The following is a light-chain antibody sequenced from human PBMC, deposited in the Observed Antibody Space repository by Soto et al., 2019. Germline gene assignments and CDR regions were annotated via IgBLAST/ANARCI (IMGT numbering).Light chain of an antibody. J-gene: IGKJ2*01. V-gene: IGKV3-20*01. CDR3: QQYGSSPVT. Sequence: EIVLTQSPGTLSLSPGERVVLSCRASSSISASYLAWYQHKPGQAPRLLIYGASSRTTDIPERFSGSGSGTDFTLTISRLEPEDFAIYYCQQYGSSPVTFGQGTKLEIK. CDR2: GAS. CDR1: SSISASY.